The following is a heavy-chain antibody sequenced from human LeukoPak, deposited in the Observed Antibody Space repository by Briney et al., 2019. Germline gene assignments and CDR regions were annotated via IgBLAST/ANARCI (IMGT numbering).Heavy chain of an antibody. CDR2: VNPNAGNA. V-gene: IGHV1-8*02. CDR3: ARVKASRGGVNWFDP. CDR1: GYTFTGYY. J-gene: IGHJ5*02. D-gene: IGHD3-10*01. Sequence: ASVKVSCKASGYTFTGYYMHWVRQAPGQGLEWMGWVNPNAGNAAYAQKFQGRVTMTTNTSISTAYMELSSLRSEDTAVYYCARVKASRGGVNWFDPWGQGTLVTVSS.